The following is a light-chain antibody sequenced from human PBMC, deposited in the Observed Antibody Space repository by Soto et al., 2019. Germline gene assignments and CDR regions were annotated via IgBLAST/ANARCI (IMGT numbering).Light chain of an antibody. J-gene: IGLJ2*01. CDR3: VLYMGSGISV. CDR2: STN. Sequence: QAVVTQESSFSVPPGGTVTVTCGLNSGSVSTDYYPSWYQQTPGQAPRTLIYSTNTRSSGVPDRFSGSILENKAALTITGAQADDESDYYCVLYMGSGISVFGGGTKLTVL. CDR1: SGSVSTDYY. V-gene: IGLV8-61*01.